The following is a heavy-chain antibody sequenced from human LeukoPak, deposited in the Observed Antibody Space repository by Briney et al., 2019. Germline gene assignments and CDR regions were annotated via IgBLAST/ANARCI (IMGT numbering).Heavy chain of an antibody. CDR2: INPSGGST. CDR3: ARDFLPPLGYCSTGPSPCGHGMDV. D-gene: IGHD2-2*01. V-gene: IGHV1-46*01. Sequence: ASVKVTCKASGYTFTSYYMHWVRQAPGQGLEWMGIINPSGGSTSYAQKFQGRVTMTRDTSTSTVYMELSSLRSEDTAVYYCARDFLPPLGYCSTGPSPCGHGMDVWGQGTTVTVSS. CDR1: GYTFTSYY. J-gene: IGHJ6*02.